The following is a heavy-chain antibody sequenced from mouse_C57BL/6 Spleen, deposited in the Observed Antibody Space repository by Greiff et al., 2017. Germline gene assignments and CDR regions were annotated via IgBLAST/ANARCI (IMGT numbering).Heavy chain of an antibody. J-gene: IGHJ2*01. CDR1: GYAFSSSW. Sequence: QVQLQQPGPELVKPGASVKISCKASGYAFSSSWMNWVKQRPGQGLEWIGRIYPGDGDTNYNGKFKGKATLTADKSSSTAYMQLSSLTSEDSAVYFCARNDYGSFFDYWGKGTTLTVSS. D-gene: IGHD1-1*01. CDR3: ARNDYGSFFDY. V-gene: IGHV1-82*01. CDR2: IYPGDGDT.